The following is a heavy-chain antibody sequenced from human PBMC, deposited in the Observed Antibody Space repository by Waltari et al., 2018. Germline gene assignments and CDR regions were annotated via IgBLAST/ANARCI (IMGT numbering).Heavy chain of an antibody. Sequence: QVQLVHSGAEVKKPGSSVQVSCKAPGGTFRHYAISWLRQAPGQGLEWMGGIIPIFGTANYAQKFQGRVTITTDESTSTAYMELSSLRSEDTAVYYCARGSGIRPEVDAFDIWGQGTMVTVSS. CDR1: GGTFRHYA. CDR3: ARGSGIRPEVDAFDI. V-gene: IGHV1-69*05. D-gene: IGHD3-10*01. J-gene: IGHJ3*02. CDR2: IIPIFGTA.